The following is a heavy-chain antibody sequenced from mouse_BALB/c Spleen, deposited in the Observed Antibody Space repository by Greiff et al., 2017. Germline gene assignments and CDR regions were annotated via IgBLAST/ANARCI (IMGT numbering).Heavy chain of an antibody. CDR3: ARSGIYYDYDVDY. CDR1: GFTFSSFG. CDR2: ISSGSSTI. V-gene: IGHV5-17*02. Sequence: EVQLVESGGGLVQPGGSRKLSCAASGFTFSSFGMHWVRQAPEKGLEWVAYISSGSSTIYYADTVKGRFTISRDNPKNTLFLQMTSLRSEDTAMYYCARSGIYYDYDVDYWGQGTTLTVSS. J-gene: IGHJ2*01. D-gene: IGHD2-4*01.